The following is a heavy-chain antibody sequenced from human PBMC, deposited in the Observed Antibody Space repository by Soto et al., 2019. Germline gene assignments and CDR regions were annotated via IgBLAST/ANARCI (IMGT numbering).Heavy chain of an antibody. CDR1: GYTFTSYG. CDR3: ASRGSIAAAGTAENYYDYGMDV. Sequence: QVQLVQSGAEVKKPGASVKVSCKASGYTFTSYGISWVRQAPGQGLEWMGWISAYNGNTNYAQKPQGRVTMTTDTSTSTAYMGLRSLRSDDTAVYYCASRGSIAAAGTAENYYDYGMDVWGQGTTVTVSS. V-gene: IGHV1-18*01. CDR2: ISAYNGNT. J-gene: IGHJ6*02. D-gene: IGHD6-13*01.